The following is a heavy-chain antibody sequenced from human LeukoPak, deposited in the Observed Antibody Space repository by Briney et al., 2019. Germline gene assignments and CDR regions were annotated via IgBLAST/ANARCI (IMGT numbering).Heavy chain of an antibody. CDR3: ARSQQKKEWFGELFDY. D-gene: IGHD3-10*01. CDR2: IYTSGST. Sequence: KASQTLSLTCTVSGGSISSGSYYWSWIRQPAGKGLEWIGRIYTSGSTNYNPSLKSRVTISVDTSKNQFSLKLSSVTAADTAVYYCARSQQKKEWFGELFDYWGQGTLVTVSS. V-gene: IGHV4-61*02. J-gene: IGHJ4*02. CDR1: GGSISSGSYY.